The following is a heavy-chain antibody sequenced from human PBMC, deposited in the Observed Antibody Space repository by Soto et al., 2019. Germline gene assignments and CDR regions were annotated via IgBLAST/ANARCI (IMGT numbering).Heavy chain of an antibody. V-gene: IGHV3-30*01. J-gene: IGHJ4*02. Sequence: DSVKGRFTISRDNSKNTLYLQMNSLRAEDTAVYYCARVPLDDYFDNWGQGTLVTVSS. CDR3: ARVPLDDYFDN.